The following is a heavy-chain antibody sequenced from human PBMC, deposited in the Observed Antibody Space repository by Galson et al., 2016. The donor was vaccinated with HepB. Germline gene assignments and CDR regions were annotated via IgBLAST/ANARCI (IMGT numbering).Heavy chain of an antibody. CDR3: ARDDWAWAFDF. CDR1: GFTFGSYN. D-gene: IGHD3-9*01. Sequence: SLRLSCAGSGFTFGSYNIHWVRQAPGKGLEWVLNINHSGGPKYYVDSVKGRFTISRDNAKNSQYLQINSLRDEDTAVYYCARDDWAWAFDFWGQGTMVTVSS. J-gene: IGHJ3*01. CDR2: INHSGGPK. V-gene: IGHV3-48*02.